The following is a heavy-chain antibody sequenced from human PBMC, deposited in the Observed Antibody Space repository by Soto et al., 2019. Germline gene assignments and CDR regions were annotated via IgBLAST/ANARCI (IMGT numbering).Heavy chain of an antibody. V-gene: IGHV4-34*01. Sequence: SETLSLTSDIYGGSFSGYYWSWIRQPPGKGLELIGEINHSGNTNSHTCLKSRVTISVDTSKDQFSLKLSSVTAADTAGYYCARGILELRYYYGMDVWGQGTTVTVSS. CDR1: GGSFSGYY. CDR2: INHSGNT. J-gene: IGHJ6*02. CDR3: ARGILELRYYYGMDV. D-gene: IGHD1-7*01.